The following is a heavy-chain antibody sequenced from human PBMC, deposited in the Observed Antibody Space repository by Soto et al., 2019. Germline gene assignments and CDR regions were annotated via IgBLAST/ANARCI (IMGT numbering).Heavy chain of an antibody. Sequence: PGGSLRLSCAASGFTFSSYSMNWVRQAPGKGLEWVSSISSSSSYIYYADSVKGRFTISRDNAKNSLYLQMNSLRAEDTAVYYCARSKAARRIFDYWGQGTLVTVSS. J-gene: IGHJ4*02. CDR1: GFTFSSYS. V-gene: IGHV3-21*01. CDR3: ARSKAARRIFDY. D-gene: IGHD6-6*01. CDR2: ISSSSSYI.